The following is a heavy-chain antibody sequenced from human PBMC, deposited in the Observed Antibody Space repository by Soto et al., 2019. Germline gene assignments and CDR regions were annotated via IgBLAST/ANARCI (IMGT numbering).Heavy chain of an antibody. Sequence: EVQLLESGGGLVQPGGSLRLSCAASGFTFSNYVMTWVRQAPGKGLEWVSGISGNGGSTYYADSVKGRFTISRDNSKNTLYLQMNSLRAEDTAVYYCAKVPLTMLLAHLDYWGQGTLVTVSS. CDR3: AKVPLTMLLAHLDY. CDR2: ISGNGGST. CDR1: GFTFSNYV. V-gene: IGHV3-23*01. D-gene: IGHD3-10*02. J-gene: IGHJ4*02.